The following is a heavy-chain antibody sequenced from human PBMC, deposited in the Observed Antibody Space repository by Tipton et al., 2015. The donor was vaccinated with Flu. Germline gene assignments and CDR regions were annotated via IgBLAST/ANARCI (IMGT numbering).Heavy chain of an antibody. V-gene: IGHV3-7*01. CDR2: IKQDGSQK. J-gene: IGHJ4*02. D-gene: IGHD3-3*01. Sequence: SLRLSCAASGFTFSLYWMTWVRRAPGKGLEWVANIKQDGSQKYYVDSVKGRFTIYRDNAKSSLYLQMDSLRAEDTAVYYCARGNPFGGHWGQGTLVTVSS. CDR1: GFTFSLYW. CDR3: ARGNPFGGH.